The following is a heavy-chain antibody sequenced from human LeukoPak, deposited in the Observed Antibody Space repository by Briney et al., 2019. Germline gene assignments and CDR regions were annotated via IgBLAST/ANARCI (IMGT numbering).Heavy chain of an antibody. J-gene: IGHJ4*02. V-gene: IGHV4-34*01. D-gene: IGHD2-21*02. CDR2: INHSGST. CDR3: ARGLVVVTEFYYFDY. Sequence: PSETLSLTCAVCGGSFSGYYWSWIRQPPGKGLEWIGEINHSGSTNYNPSLKSRVTISVDTPKNQFSLKLSSVTAADTAVYYCARGLVVVTEFYYFDYWGQGTLVTVSS. CDR1: GGSFSGYY.